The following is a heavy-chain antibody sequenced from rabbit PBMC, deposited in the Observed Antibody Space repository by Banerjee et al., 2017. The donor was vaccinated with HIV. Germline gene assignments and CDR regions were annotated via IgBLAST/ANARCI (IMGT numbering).Heavy chain of an antibody. J-gene: IGHJ4*01. CDR1: GIDFSSYYY. D-gene: IGHD7-1*01. V-gene: IGHV1S45*01. CDR2: IYTGSSGST. CDR3: VRETETYAGYAGYNYYFDL. Sequence: QEQLEESGGGLVQPEGSLALTCKASGIDFSSYYYMCWVRQAPGKGLEWIACIYTGSSGSTYYASWAKGRFTISSHNAQNTLYLQLNSLTAADTATYFCVRETETYAGYAGYNYYFDLWGPGTLVTVS.